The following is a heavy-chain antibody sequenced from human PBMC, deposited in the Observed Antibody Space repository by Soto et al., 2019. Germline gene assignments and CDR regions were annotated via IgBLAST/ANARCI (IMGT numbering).Heavy chain of an antibody. Sequence: GGSGLSCAASGFTFSSFGMNWVRQAPGKGLEWVSYISGSTITIYYADSVKGRFTISRDNAMNSLYLQMNSLRDEDTAVYYCARDRRFDYWGQGTLVTVSS. V-gene: IGHV3-48*02. CDR3: ARDRRFDY. J-gene: IGHJ4*02. CDR1: GFTFSSFG. CDR2: ISGSTITI.